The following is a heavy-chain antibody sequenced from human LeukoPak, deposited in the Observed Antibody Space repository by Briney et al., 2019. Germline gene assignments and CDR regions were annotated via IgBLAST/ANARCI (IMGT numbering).Heavy chain of an antibody. Sequence: ASVKVSCKASGGTFSNYAITWVRQAPGQGLEWMGWISAYNGNTNYAQKLQGGVTMTTDTSTSTAYMELRSLRSDDTAVYYCARGSGLYYYDSSGYYPYWGQGTLVTVSS. D-gene: IGHD3-22*01. CDR3: ARGSGLYYYDSSGYYPY. V-gene: IGHV1-18*01. CDR1: GGTFSNYA. J-gene: IGHJ4*02. CDR2: ISAYNGNT.